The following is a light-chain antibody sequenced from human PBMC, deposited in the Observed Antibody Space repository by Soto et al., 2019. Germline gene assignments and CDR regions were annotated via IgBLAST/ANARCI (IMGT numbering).Light chain of an antibody. Sequence: EIVLTQSPATLSLSPGERATLSCRASQSVSSYLAWYQQKPGQAPRLLIYDTSKRATGIPARFSGSVSGTDFTLTIRSLEPEDFAVYYCQQRTNWPRSFTFGPGTKVDIK. CDR2: DTS. CDR1: QSVSSY. V-gene: IGKV3-11*01. CDR3: QQRTNWPRSFT. J-gene: IGKJ3*01.